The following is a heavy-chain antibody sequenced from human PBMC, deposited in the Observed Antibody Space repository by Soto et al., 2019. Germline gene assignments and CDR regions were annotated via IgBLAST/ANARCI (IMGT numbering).Heavy chain of an antibody. J-gene: IGHJ6*02. CDR2: VYSTGTT. Sequence: QVLLRESGPGLVKPSETLALTCAVSGDSVSSSDFYWTWIRQPPGKPLEWFGYVYSTGTTSYSPSHKGRLDTSVDTSENQFTLKLRSVTAADAAVYFCARVSKLVAPKDGKRAYFFAMDVWGQGTTVTVS. D-gene: IGHD6-6*01. CDR3: ARVSKLVAPKDGKRAYFFAMDV. CDR1: GDSVSSSDFY. V-gene: IGHV4-61*08.